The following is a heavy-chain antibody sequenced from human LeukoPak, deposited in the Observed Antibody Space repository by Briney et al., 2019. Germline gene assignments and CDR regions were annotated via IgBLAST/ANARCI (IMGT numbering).Heavy chain of an antibody. CDR1: GYTFPSYY. CDR2: INPSGGST. CDR3: SRGAARPYIVVVPAAEDY. D-gene: IGHD2-2*01. J-gene: IGHJ4*02. V-gene: IGHV1-46*03. Sequence: ASVKVSCKASGYTFPSYYMHWVRQAPGQGLEWMGIINPSGGSTSYAQKFQGRVTMTRDTSTSTVYMELSSLRSEDTAVYYCSRGAARPYIVVVPAAEDYWGQGTLVTVSS.